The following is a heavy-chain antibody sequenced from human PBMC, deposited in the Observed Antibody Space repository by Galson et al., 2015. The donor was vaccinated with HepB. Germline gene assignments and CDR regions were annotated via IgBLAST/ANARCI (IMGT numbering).Heavy chain of an antibody. J-gene: IGHJ4*02. V-gene: IGHV3-30-3*01. Sequence: SLRLSCAASGFTFSSYAMHWVRQAPGKGLEWVAVISYDGSNKYYADSVKGRFTISRDNSKNTLYLQMNSLRAEDTAVYYCARDSPVLGPIDYWGQGTLVTVSS. CDR2: ISYDGSNK. D-gene: IGHD2-8*02. CDR1: GFTFSSYA. CDR3: ARDSPVLGPIDY.